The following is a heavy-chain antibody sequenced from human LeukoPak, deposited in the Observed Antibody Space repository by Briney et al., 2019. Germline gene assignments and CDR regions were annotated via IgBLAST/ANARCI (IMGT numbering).Heavy chain of an antibody. J-gene: IGHJ4*02. D-gene: IGHD3-10*01. CDR3: ARVLVRGWD. Sequence: LSLTCTVSGGSISSSSYYWGWIRQAPGKGLEWVSYISSSGSTIYYADSVKGRFTISRDNAKNSLYLQMNSLRAEDTAVYYCARVLVRGWDWGQGTLVTVSS. V-gene: IGHV3-11*01. CDR2: ISSSGSTI. CDR1: GGSISSSSYY.